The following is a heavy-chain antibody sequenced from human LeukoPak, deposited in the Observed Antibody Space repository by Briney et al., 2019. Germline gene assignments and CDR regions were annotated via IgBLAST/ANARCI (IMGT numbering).Heavy chain of an antibody. V-gene: IGHV1-2*02. Sequence: GASVEVSCKASGYTFTGYYMHWVRQAPGQGLEWMGWINPNSGGTNYAQKFQGRVTMTRDTSISTAYMELSRLRCDDTAVYYCARERVGLSGRYYAPHKHGMDVWGQGSTVTV. CDR3: ARERVGLSGRYYAPHKHGMDV. J-gene: IGHJ6*01. D-gene: IGHD1-26*01. CDR2: INPNSGGT. CDR1: GYTFTGYY.